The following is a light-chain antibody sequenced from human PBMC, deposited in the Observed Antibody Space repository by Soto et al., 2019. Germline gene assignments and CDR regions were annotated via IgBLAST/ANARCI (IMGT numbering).Light chain of an antibody. CDR1: QSLSSSS. Sequence: EIVLTQSPGILSLSPWERATLSCRARQSLSSSSLAWYQQKPGQAPRLLIYGASRRATGIPDRFSGSGSGTNFTLTISRLESEDFALYHCQQYDTSPLTFGGGTKVDIK. V-gene: IGKV3-20*01. J-gene: IGKJ4*01. CDR3: QQYDTSPLT. CDR2: GAS.